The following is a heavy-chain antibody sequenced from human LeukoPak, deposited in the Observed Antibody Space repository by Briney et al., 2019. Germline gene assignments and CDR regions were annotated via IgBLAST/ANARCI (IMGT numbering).Heavy chain of an antibody. CDR1: GGSITSGGYS. J-gene: IGHJ3*02. D-gene: IGHD4-17*01. CDR2: ISHSGST. Sequence: SETLSLTCAVSGGSITSGGYSWSWIRQPPGKGLEWIGHISHSGSTYYNPSLKSRVTISVDRSKNQFSLKMSSVTAAGTAVYYCAGSRANYGDYGEASDIWGQGTMVTVSS. V-gene: IGHV4-30-2*01. CDR3: AGSRANYGDYGEASDI.